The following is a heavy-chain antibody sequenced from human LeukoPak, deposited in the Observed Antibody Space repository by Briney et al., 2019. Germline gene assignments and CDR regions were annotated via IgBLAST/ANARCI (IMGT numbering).Heavy chain of an antibody. CDR2: INHSGST. Sequence: PSETLSLTCAVYGGSFSGYYWSWLRQPPGKGLEWIGEINHSGSTNYNPSLKSRVTISVDTSKNQFSLKLSSVTAADTVVCYCARGLGLRYCSGGSCYAFNYWGQGTLVTVSS. CDR1: GGSFSGYY. D-gene: IGHD2-15*01. J-gene: IGHJ4*02. V-gene: IGHV4-34*01. CDR3: ARGLGLRYCSGGSCYAFNY.